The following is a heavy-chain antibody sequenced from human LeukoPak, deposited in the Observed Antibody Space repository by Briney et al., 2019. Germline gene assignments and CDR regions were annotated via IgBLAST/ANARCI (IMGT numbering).Heavy chain of an antibody. CDR1: GGSFSGCY. Sequence: SETLSLTCAVYGGSFSGCYWSWIRQPPGKGLEWIGEINHSGSTNYNPSLKSRVTISVDTSKNQFSLKLSSVTAADTAVYYCARGGSRWGYYYYGMDVWGQGTTVTVSS. CDR3: ARGGSRWGYYYYGMDV. CDR2: INHSGST. J-gene: IGHJ6*02. D-gene: IGHD6-13*01. V-gene: IGHV4-34*01.